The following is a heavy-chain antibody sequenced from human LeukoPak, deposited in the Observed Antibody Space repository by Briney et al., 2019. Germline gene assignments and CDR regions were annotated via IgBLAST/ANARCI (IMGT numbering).Heavy chain of an antibody. V-gene: IGHV3-30*02. D-gene: IGHD3-16*02. CDR3: AKDGGRYRFDY. J-gene: IGHJ4*02. CDR2: MRNDGSEI. CDR1: GFPFNYYN. Sequence: GGSLRLSCAAPGFPFNYYNIHWVRQAPGKGLEWVAFMRNDGSEIHYADSVKGRFTISRDNSKNSLYLQMNSLRVEDTAMYFCAKDGGRYRFDYWGQGTLVTVSS.